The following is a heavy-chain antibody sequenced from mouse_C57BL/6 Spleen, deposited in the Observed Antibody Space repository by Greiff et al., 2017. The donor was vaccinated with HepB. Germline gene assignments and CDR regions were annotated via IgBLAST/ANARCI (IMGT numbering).Heavy chain of an antibody. V-gene: IGHV2-9*01. J-gene: IGHJ4*01. CDR2: IWGGGST. D-gene: IGHD2-5*01. CDR1: GFSLTSYG. CDR3: AKQASNYNYAMDY. Sequence: VQLVESGPGLVAPSQSLSITCTVSGFSLTSYGVDRVRQPPGKGLEWLGVIWGGGSTNYNSALMSRLSISKDNTKSQVFVKMNSLQTDDTAMYYCAKQASNYNYAMDYWGQGTSVTVSS.